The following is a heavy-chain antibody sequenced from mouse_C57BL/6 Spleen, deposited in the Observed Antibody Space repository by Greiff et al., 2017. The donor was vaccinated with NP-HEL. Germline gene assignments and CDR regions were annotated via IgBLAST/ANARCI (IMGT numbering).Heavy chain of an antibody. Sequence: EVQRVESGAELVKPGASVKLSCTASGFNIKDYYMHWVKQRTEQGLEWIGRIDPEDGETKYAPKFQGKATITADTSSNTAYLQLSSLTSEDTAVYYCARADYYGSSLYAMDYWGQGTSVTVSS. CDR3: ARADYYGSSLYAMDY. CDR1: GFNIKDYY. CDR2: IDPEDGET. V-gene: IGHV14-2*01. J-gene: IGHJ4*01. D-gene: IGHD1-1*01.